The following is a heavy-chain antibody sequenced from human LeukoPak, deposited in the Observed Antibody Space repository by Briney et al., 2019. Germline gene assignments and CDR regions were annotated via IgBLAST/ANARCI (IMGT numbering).Heavy chain of an antibody. J-gene: IGHJ3*02. Sequence: SETLSLTCTVSGGSISSSYWSWIRQPPGKGLEWIGYIYSTGSTNSNPSLKSRVTISVDTSKNQFSLKLSSVTAADTAVYYCARDSIWGQGTMVTVSS. V-gene: IGHV4-59*12. CDR3: ARDSI. CDR1: GGSISSSY. CDR2: IYSTGST.